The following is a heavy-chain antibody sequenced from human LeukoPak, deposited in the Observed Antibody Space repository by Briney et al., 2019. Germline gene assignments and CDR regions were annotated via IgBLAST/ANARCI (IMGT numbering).Heavy chain of an antibody. CDR1: GFTVSSNY. J-gene: IGHJ4*02. Sequence: GGSLRLSCAASGFTVSSNYMSWVRQAPGKGLEWVSVIYSGGSTYYADSVKGRFTISRDNSKNTLYLQMNSLRAEDTAVYYCARVPDGVWGVYYSDYWGQGTLVTVSS. CDR3: ARVPDGVWGVYYSDY. CDR2: IYSGGST. V-gene: IGHV3-66*02. D-gene: IGHD2-8*01.